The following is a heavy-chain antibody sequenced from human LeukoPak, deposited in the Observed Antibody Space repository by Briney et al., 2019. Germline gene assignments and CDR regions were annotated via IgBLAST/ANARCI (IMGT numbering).Heavy chain of an antibody. Sequence: PGGSLRLSCAASGSTFSSYSMNWVRQAPGKGLEWVSCISSGSSDIYYADSVKGRLTISRDNAKNSLYLHMNSLRPEDTAVYYCARGSYYFDYWVQATLVTVSS. J-gene: IGHJ4*02. CDR1: GSTFSSYS. CDR2: ISSGSSDI. V-gene: IGHV3-21*01. CDR3: ARGSYYFDY.